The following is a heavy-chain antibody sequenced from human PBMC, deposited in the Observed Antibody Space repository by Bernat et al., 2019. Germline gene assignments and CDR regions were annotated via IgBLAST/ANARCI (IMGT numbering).Heavy chain of an antibody. Sequence: QVQLVESGGGVVQPGRSLRLSCVASGFTFSSFGMHWVRQAPGKGLEWVAIISYDGGNKYYADSVKGRFTISRDNSKNTLYLQMNSLRAEDTAVYYCARDNSYGISAADYWGQGTLVTVSS. J-gene: IGHJ4*02. CDR1: GFTFSSFG. D-gene: IGHD5-18*01. CDR2: ISYDGGNK. CDR3: ARDNSYGISAADY. V-gene: IGHV3-30*03.